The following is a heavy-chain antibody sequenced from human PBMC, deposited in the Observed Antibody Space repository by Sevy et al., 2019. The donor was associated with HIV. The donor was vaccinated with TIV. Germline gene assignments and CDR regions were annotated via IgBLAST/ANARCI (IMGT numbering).Heavy chain of an antibody. Sequence: GGSLRLSCAASGLTFSNSIINWVRRAPGKGLEWVSGMSFDGSKYYADSVKGRFTISRDDSRSTVYLQMSSLRTEDTAVYYCTTEFTTSGGAGAFDNWGQGTLVTVSS. D-gene: IGHD5-12*01. CDR2: MSFDGSK. J-gene: IGHJ4*02. V-gene: IGHV3-30*04. CDR3: TTEFTTSGGAGAFDN. CDR1: GLTFSNSI.